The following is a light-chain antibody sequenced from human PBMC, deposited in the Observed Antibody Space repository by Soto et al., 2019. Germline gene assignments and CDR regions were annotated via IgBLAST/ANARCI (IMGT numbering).Light chain of an antibody. CDR3: QQYNSWPPLT. V-gene: IGKV3-15*01. Sequence: EIGMTQSPATLSVSPGERATLSSRARQSVSSNLAWYQQKPGQAPRLLIYGASTRATGIPARFSGSGSGTEFTLTISSLQSEDLAVYYCQQYNSWPPLTFGGGTNVEIK. CDR2: GAS. J-gene: IGKJ4*01. CDR1: QSVSSN.